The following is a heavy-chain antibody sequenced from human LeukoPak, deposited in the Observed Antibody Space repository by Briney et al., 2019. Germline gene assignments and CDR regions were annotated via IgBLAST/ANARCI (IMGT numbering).Heavy chain of an antibody. V-gene: IGHV3-7*01. J-gene: IGHJ4*02. CDR1: GFTFSSYW. CDR2: MKQDGSEK. CDR3: ARDRNHRSYCSGGSCYSVLDY. D-gene: IGHD2-15*01. Sequence: PGGSLRLSCAATGFTFSSYWMSWVRQAPGKGLEWVANMKQDGSEKYDVDSVKGRFTISRDNAKNSLYLQMNSLRAEDTAVYYCARDRNHRSYCSGGSCYSVLDYWGQGTLVTVSS.